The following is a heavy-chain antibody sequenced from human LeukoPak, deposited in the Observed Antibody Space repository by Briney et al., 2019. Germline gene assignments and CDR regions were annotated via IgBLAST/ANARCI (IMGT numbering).Heavy chain of an antibody. CDR1: GFTFSSYA. J-gene: IGHJ5*02. V-gene: IGHV3-23*01. Sequence: GGSLRLSCAASGFTFSSYAMRWVRQAPGKGLEWVSAISGSGGSTYYADSVKGRFTISRDNSKNTLYLQMNSLRAEDTAVYYCAKTPYSSSSYWIDPWGQGTLVTVSS. CDR2: ISGSGGST. D-gene: IGHD6-6*01. CDR3: AKTPYSSSSYWIDP.